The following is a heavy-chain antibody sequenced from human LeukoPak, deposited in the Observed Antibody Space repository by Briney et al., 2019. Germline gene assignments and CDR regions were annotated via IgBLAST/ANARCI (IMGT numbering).Heavy chain of an antibody. CDR2: INHSGST. CDR3: ARDFGPEYYDILTGYYNDAFDI. V-gene: IGHV4-34*01. CDR1: GESFSGCY. Sequence: SETLSLTCAVYGESFSGCYWSWIRQPPGKGLEWIGDINHSGSTNYNPSLKSRVTISVDTSKNQFSLKLSSVTAADTAVYYCARDFGPEYYDILTGYYNDAFDIWGQGTMVTVSS. D-gene: IGHD3-9*01. J-gene: IGHJ3*02.